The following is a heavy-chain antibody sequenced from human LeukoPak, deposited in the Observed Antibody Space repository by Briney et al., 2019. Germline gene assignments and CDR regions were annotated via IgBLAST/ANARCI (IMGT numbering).Heavy chain of an antibody. V-gene: IGHV4-39*01. CDR1: GDSISSSSYY. CDR2: IYYSGNT. D-gene: IGHD6-13*01. J-gene: IGHJ6*03. CDR3: ARGAQQQLFILDYYYYMDV. Sequence: KSSETLSLTCTVSGDSISSSSYYWGWIRQPPGKGLEWIGTIYYSGNTYYNPSLKSRVTISVDTSKNQFSLKLRSVTAADTAVYYCARGAQQQLFILDYYYYMDVWGKGTTVTVSS.